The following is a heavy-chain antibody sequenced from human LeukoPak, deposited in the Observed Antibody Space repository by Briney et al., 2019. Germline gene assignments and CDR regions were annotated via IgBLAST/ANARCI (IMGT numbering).Heavy chain of an antibody. CDR3: ARAIIADRRGSWFDP. Sequence: ASVKVSCKASGYIFTSYDINWVRQAPGQGLEWMGWMNPNSGNTGYAQKFQGRVTITRNTSISIAYMELSSLRSEDTAVYYCARAIIADRRGSWFDPWGQGTLVTVSS. D-gene: IGHD6-6*01. CDR1: GYIFTSYD. J-gene: IGHJ5*02. V-gene: IGHV1-8*02. CDR2: MNPNSGNT.